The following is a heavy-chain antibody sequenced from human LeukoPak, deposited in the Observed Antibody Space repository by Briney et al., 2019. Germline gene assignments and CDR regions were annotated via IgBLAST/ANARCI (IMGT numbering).Heavy chain of an antibody. V-gene: IGHV3-21*04. CDR2: ISYTGTYI. D-gene: IGHD1-26*01. CDR3: VRDRGTYRPIDY. J-gene: IGHJ4*02. CDR1: AFSLNTYN. Sequence: NPGGSLRLSCVVSAFSLNTYNMNWVRQAPGKGLEWVSSISYTGTYIYYADSVKGRFTISRDNAQNSVYLQMNGLRAEDTAVYYCVRDRGTYRPIDYWGQGTLVTVSS.